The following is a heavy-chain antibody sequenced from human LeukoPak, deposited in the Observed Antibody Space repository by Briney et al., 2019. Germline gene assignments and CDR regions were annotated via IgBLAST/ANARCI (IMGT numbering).Heavy chain of an antibody. CDR3: ARIAYGDYHGMDV. J-gene: IGHJ6*02. V-gene: IGHV3-9*01. CDR2: ISWNSGSI. Sequence: GGSLRLSCAASGFTFDDYAMHWVRQAPGKGLEWVSGISWNSGSIGYADSVKGRFTISRDNAKNSLYLQMNSLRAEDTAVYYCARIAYGDYHGMDVWGQGTTVTVSS. CDR1: GFTFDDYA. D-gene: IGHD4-17*01.